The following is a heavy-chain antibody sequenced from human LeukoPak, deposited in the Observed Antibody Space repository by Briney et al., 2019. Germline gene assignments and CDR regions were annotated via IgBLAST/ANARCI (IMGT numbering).Heavy chain of an antibody. CDR3: ARDLLCSGGSCDY. V-gene: IGHV3-7*01. CDR1: GFTFSSYW. CDR2: IKQDGSEK. D-gene: IGHD2-15*01. Sequence: GGSLRLSCAASGFTFSSYWMSWVHQAPGKGLEWVANIKQDGSEKYYVDSVKGRFTISRDNAKNSLYLQMNSLRAEDTAVYYCARDLLCSGGSCDYWGQGTLVTVSS. J-gene: IGHJ4*02.